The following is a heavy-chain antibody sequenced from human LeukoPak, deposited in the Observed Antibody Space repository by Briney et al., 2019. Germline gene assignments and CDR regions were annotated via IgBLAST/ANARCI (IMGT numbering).Heavy chain of an antibody. CDR1: GGSISSHY. CDR2: IYYSGST. J-gene: IGHJ4*02. D-gene: IGHD3-10*01. V-gene: IGHV4-59*08. CDR3: ARAGKSYGTGYYFDY. Sequence: SETLSLTCTVSGGSISSHYWTWIRQPPGKGLEWIGYIYYSGSTYYNPSLKSRVTISLDTSKNQFSLKLSSVTAADTAVYYCARAGKSYGTGYYFDYWGQGTLVTVSS.